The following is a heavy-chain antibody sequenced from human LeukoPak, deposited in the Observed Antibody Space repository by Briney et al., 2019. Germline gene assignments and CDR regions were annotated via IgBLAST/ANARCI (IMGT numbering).Heavy chain of an antibody. CDR1: GFTVSSNY. J-gene: IGHJ3*01. CDR3: ARVRYDTSGYYRHAVDF. V-gene: IGHV3-7*05. D-gene: IGHD3-22*01. Sequence: GGSLRLSCTASGFTVSSNYMSWVRQAPGKGLEWVANIKQDGSEKYYVDSVKGRFTISGDNAKNSLYLQMNSLRAEDTAVYYCARVRYDTSGYYRHAVDFWGQGTMVTVSS. CDR2: IKQDGSEK.